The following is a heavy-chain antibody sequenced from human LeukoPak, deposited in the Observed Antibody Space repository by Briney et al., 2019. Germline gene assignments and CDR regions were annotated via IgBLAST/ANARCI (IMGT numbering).Heavy chain of an antibody. CDR2: ISTSSSYI. J-gene: IGHJ4*02. V-gene: IGHV3-21*04. D-gene: IGHD5-18*01. CDR3: AKDLGWIQFGY. CDR1: GFTFSSYS. Sequence: GGSLRLSCAASGFTFSSYSMNWVRQAPGKGLEWVSSISTSSSYINYADSVKGRFTISRDNSKNTVYLQVRSLRAEDTAVYYCAKDLGWIQFGYWGQGALVTVSS.